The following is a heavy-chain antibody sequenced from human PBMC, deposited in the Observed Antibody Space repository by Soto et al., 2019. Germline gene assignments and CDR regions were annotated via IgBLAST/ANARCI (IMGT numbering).Heavy chain of an antibody. CDR3: ARHCSGGSCYSPYGMDV. V-gene: IGHV5-10-1*01. CDR1: GYSFTSYW. J-gene: IGHJ6*02. CDR2: IDPSDSYT. Sequence: PGESLKIACKGSGYSFTSYWISWVRQMPGKGLEWMGRIDPSDSYTNYSPSFQGHVTISAGKSISTAYLQWSSLKASDTAMYYCARHCSGGSCYSPYGMDVWGQGTTVTVSS. D-gene: IGHD2-15*01.